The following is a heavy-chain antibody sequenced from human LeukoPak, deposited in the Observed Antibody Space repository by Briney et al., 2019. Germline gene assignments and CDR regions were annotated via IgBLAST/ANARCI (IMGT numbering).Heavy chain of an antibody. V-gene: IGHV1-69*01. CDR1: GGTFSGYA. D-gene: IGHD6-13*01. CDR3: ASPAAGLYSTYYYYGMDV. CDR2: IIPIFGTA. Sequence: SVKVSCKASGGTFSGYAISWVRQAPGQGLEWMGGIIPIFGTANYAQKFQGRVTITADESTSTAYMELSSLRSEDTAVYYCASPAAGLYSTYYYYGMDVWGQGTTVTVSS. J-gene: IGHJ6*02.